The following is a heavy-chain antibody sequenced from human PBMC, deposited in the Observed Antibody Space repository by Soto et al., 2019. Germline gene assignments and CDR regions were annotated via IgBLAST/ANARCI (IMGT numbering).Heavy chain of an antibody. Sequence: GGSLRLSCAAAGFTCSSYAMSWVRQAPGKGLEWVSAISGSGGSTYYADSVKGRFTISRDNSKNTLYLQMNSLRAEDTAVYYCAKLGFGKTFGLRGVIYWGQGTLVTVSS. CDR1: GFTCSSYA. CDR2: ISGSGGST. D-gene: IGHD3-10*01. CDR3: AKLGFGKTFGLRGVIY. J-gene: IGHJ4*02. V-gene: IGHV3-23*01.